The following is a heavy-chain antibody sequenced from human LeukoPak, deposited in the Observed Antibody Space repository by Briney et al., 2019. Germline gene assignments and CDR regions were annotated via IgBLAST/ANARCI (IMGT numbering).Heavy chain of an antibody. CDR3: ARDSGYDS. Sequence: PGGSLRLSCVASGFTFSIYSMNWVRQPPGKGLEWVSYITGSSGTISYADSVKGRFTVSRDNAKNSLFLQMNSLRDEDTAVYYCARDSGYDSWGQGTLVTVSS. V-gene: IGHV3-48*02. CDR2: ITGSSGTI. CDR1: GFTFSIYS. J-gene: IGHJ4*02. D-gene: IGHD5-12*01.